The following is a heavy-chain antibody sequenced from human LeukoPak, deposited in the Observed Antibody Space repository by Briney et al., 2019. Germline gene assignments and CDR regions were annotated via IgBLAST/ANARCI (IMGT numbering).Heavy chain of an antibody. CDR1: GGSLSSSSYY. CDR2: IYYSGST. CDR3: ARHRTYDSSGYYYFDAFDI. V-gene: IGHV4-39*01. Sequence: PSETLSLTCTVSGGSLSSSSYYWGWIRQPPGKGLEWIGNIYYSGSTYYNPSLKGRVTISVDTSKNQFSLKLSSVTAADTAVYYCARHRTYDSSGYYYFDAFDIWGQGTMVTVSS. J-gene: IGHJ3*02. D-gene: IGHD3-22*01.